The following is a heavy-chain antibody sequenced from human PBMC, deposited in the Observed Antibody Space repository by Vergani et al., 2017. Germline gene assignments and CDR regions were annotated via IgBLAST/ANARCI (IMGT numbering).Heavy chain of an antibody. V-gene: IGHV4-34*01. CDR3: ARGGIFGDSGRVD. CDR2: INHSGST. D-gene: IGHD3-10*01. J-gene: IGHJ6*02. Sequence: QVQLQQWGAGLLKPSETLSLTCAVYGGSFSGYYWSWIRQPPGKGLEWIGEINHSGSTNYNPSLKSRVTISVDTSKNQFSLKLSSVTAADTAVYYCARGGIFGDSGRVDWGQGTTVTVSS. CDR1: GGSFSGYY.